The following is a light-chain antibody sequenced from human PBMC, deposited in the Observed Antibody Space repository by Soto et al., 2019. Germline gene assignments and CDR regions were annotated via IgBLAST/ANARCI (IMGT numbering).Light chain of an antibody. CDR3: QQYGSWT. J-gene: IGKJ1*01. Sequence: EIVLTQSPGTLSFSPGERATLSCRASRSVSSSYLAWYQQKPGQAPRLLIYGASSRATGIPDRFSGSGSGTDFTLTISRLEPEDFAVYYCQQYGSWTFGQGTKVDIK. V-gene: IGKV3-20*01. CDR2: GAS. CDR1: RSVSSSY.